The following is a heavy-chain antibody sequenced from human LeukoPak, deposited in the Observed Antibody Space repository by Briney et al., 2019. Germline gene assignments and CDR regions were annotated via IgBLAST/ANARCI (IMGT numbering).Heavy chain of an antibody. CDR3: AKDLRYYDSSGYN. CDR1: GFTFSDYY. CDR2: ISSSGSTI. J-gene: IGHJ4*02. D-gene: IGHD3-22*01. V-gene: IGHV3-11*01. Sequence: GGSLRLSCAASGFTFSDYYMSWIRQAPGKGLEWVSYISSSGSTIYYADSVKGRFTISRDNAKNSLYLQMNSLRAEDTAVYYCAKDLRYYDSSGYNWGQGTLVTVSS.